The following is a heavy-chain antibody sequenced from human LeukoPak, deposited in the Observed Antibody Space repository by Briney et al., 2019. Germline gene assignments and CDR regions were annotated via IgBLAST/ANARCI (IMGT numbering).Heavy chain of an antibody. Sequence: ASVKVSCKASGYTFTGYYMHWVRQAPGQGLEWMGWINPNSGGTNYAQKFQGRVTMTRDTSIGTAYMELSRLRSDDTAVYYCARMDYYDSSGYGYWFDPWGQGTLVTVSS. D-gene: IGHD3-22*01. CDR1: GYTFTGYY. CDR2: INPNSGGT. J-gene: IGHJ5*02. V-gene: IGHV1-2*02. CDR3: ARMDYYDSSGYGYWFDP.